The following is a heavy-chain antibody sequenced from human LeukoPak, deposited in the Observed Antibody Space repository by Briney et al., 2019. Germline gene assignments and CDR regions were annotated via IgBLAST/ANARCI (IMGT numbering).Heavy chain of an antibody. CDR2: INAGNGNT. CDR1: GYTFTSYA. J-gene: IGHJ4*02. V-gene: IGHV1-3*01. D-gene: IGHD2-15*01. Sequence: EASVKVSCKASGYTFTSYAMHWVRQAPGQRLEWMGWINAGNGNTKYSQKFQGRVTITRDTSASTAYMELSSLRSEDTAVYYCARGSAGGHFDYWGQGTLVTVSS. CDR3: ARGSAGGHFDY.